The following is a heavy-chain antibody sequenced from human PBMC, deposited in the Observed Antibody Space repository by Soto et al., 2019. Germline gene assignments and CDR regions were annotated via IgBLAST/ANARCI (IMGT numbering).Heavy chain of an antibody. Sequence: SETLSLTCTVSGGSISNSSYYWGWIRQPPGKGLEWIGSIYYSGSTYYNPSLKSRVTISVDTSKNQFSLKLSSVTAADTAVYYCARHTALEYYDFWSGPRGGDYYYGMDVWGQGTTVTVSS. V-gene: IGHV4-39*01. J-gene: IGHJ6*02. CDR3: ARHTALEYYDFWSGPRGGDYYYGMDV. D-gene: IGHD3-3*01. CDR1: GGSISNSSYY. CDR2: IYYSGST.